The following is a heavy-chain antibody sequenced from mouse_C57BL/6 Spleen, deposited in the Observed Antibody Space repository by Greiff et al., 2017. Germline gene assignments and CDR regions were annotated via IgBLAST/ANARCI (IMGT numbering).Heavy chain of an antibody. CDR3: ARRDYGSSYFDV. D-gene: IGHD1-1*01. V-gene: IGHV1-80*01. J-gene: IGHJ1*03. Sequence: VKLQQSGAELVKPGASVKISCKASGYAFSSYWMNWVKQRPGKGLEWIGQIYPGDGDTNYNGKFKGKATLTADKSSSTAYMQLSSLTYEDSAVYFCARRDYGSSYFDVWGTGTTVTVSS. CDR1: GYAFSSYW. CDR2: IYPGDGDT.